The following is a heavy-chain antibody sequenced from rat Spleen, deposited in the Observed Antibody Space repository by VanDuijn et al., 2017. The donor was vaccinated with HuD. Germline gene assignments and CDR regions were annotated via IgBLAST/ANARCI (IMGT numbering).Heavy chain of an antibody. CDR3: SRPGYGYPFAY. V-gene: IGHV5-29*01. CDR1: GFSFSNYG. J-gene: IGHJ3*01. D-gene: IGHD1-7*01. CDR2: INYDGSNT. Sequence: EVQLVESGGGLVQPGRSLKLSCAASGFSFSNYGMAWVRQAPTKGLAWVATINYDGSNTYYRDSVKGRFTISRDNAKSTLYLQMDSLRSEDTATYYCSRPGYGYPFAYWGQGTLVTVSS.